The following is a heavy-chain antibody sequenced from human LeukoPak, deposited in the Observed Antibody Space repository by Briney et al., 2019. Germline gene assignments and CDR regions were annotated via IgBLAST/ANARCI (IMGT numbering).Heavy chain of an antibody. D-gene: IGHD1-26*01. CDR2: ISGSVSAT. J-gene: IGHJ4*02. Sequence: GGSLRLSCAASGFTFSTYAMTWVRQAPGKGLEWVSTISGSVSATYSAASVKGRFTISRDNSKNTLYLQMNTLRAEDTVLYYCAKHTAGASGFDFWGQGALVTVSS. CDR3: AKHTAGASGFDF. V-gene: IGHV3-23*01. CDR1: GFTFSTYA.